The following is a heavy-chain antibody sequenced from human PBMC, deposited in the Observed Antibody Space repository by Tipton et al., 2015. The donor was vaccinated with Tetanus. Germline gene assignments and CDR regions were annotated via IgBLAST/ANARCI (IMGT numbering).Heavy chain of an antibody. J-gene: IGHJ6*02. D-gene: IGHD4-23*01. CDR3: ARDHGGNPKAYYYYYGMDV. V-gene: IGHV3-21*01. CDR2: ITGSSSYI. CDR1: GFTFSSFG. Sequence: SLRLSCAASGFTFSSFGMTWVRQAPGKGLEWVSSITGSSSYIYYADSVKGRFAISRDNAKNSLYLQMNSLRAEDTAMYYCARDHGGNPKAYYYYYGMDVWGQGTTVTVSS.